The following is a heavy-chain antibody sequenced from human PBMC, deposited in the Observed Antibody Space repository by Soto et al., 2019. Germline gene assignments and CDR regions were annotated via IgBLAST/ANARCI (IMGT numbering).Heavy chain of an antibody. CDR2: ISYDGSNK. J-gene: IGHJ4*02. CDR1: GFTFSSYA. CDR3: ARDRPQQSGGCVFDY. D-gene: IGHD6-13*01. V-gene: IGHV3-30-3*01. Sequence: QVQLVESGGGVVQPGRSLRLSCAASGFTFSSYAMHWVRQAPGKGLEWVAVISYDGSNKYYADSVKGRFTISRDNSKNTLYLQMNSLRAEDTAVYYCARDRPQQSGGCVFDYWGQGTLVTVSS.